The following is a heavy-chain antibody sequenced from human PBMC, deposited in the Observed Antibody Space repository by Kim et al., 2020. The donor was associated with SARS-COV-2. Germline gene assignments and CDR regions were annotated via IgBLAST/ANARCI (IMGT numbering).Heavy chain of an antibody. V-gene: IGHV3-23*03. CDR2: IYSGGSST. CDR3: AKDDTIYYGSEITPFDL. D-gene: IGHD3-10*01. J-gene: IGHJ2*01. CDR1: GFTFSSYA. Sequence: GGSLRLSCAASGFTFSSYAMSWVRQAPGKGLEWVAVIYSGGSSTYYADSVKGRFTISRDNSKNTLYLQMNSLRAEDTAVYYCAKDDTIYYGSEITPFDLWGRGTLVTVSS.